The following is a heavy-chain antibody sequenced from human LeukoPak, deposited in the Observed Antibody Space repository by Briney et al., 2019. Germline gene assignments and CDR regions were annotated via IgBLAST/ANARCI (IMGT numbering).Heavy chain of an antibody. Sequence: GGSLRLSCEGSGFTFSSYWMHWVRQAPGKGLVWVSSIIIDGSSTTYADSVKGRFTISRDNAKNTMYLQMKSLRAEDTAVYYCAREGDYYGMDVWGQGTTVTVSS. D-gene: IGHD1-26*01. CDR2: IIIDGSST. V-gene: IGHV3-74*01. CDR3: AREGDYYGMDV. CDR1: GFTFSSYW. J-gene: IGHJ6*02.